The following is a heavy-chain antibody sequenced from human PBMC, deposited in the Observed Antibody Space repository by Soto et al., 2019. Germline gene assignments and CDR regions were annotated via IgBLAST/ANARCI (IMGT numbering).Heavy chain of an antibody. CDR2: ISGSGGST. J-gene: IGHJ3*02. V-gene: IGHV3-23*01. CDR3: ARGYGSSTSCYDAFDI. CDR1: GFTFSSYA. D-gene: IGHD2-2*01. Sequence: GGSLRLSCAASGFTFSSYAMSWVRQAPGKGLEWVSAISGSGGSTYYADSVKGRFTISRDNYKNTLYLQMNSLRAEDTAVYDCARGYGSSTSCYDAFDIWGQGTMVTVSS.